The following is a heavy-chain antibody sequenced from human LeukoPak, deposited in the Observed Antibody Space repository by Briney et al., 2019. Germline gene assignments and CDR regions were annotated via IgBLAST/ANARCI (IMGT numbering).Heavy chain of an antibody. CDR3: ARRFRFWEWRHQRGGYFDY. CDR2: INHSGST. CDR1: GGSFSGYY. J-gene: IGHJ4*02. V-gene: IGHV4-34*01. Sequence: SETLSLTCAVYGGSFSGYYWSWIRQPPGKGLEWIGEINHSGSTNYNPSLKSRVTISVDTSKNQFSLKLSSVTAADTAVYYCARRFRFWEWRHQRGGYFDYWGQGTLVTVYS. D-gene: IGHD3-3*01.